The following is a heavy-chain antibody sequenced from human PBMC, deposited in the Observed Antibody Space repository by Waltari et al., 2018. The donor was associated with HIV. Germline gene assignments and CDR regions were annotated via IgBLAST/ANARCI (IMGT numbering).Heavy chain of an antibody. Sequence: EEHLVESGGGLVKPGESLSLSFAASGFAFNTSSLTWFRQAPGKGMEWVETIRGSNTYIYYAESVKGRFTISRDNAKNSLYLQMSSLRAEDTAVYYCARDRSDDFWSGPNYGMDVWGQGTTVTVSS. V-gene: IGHV3-21*06. CDR1: GFAFNTSS. J-gene: IGHJ6*02. CDR2: IRGSNTYI. CDR3: ARDRSDDFWSGPNYGMDV. D-gene: IGHD3-3*01.